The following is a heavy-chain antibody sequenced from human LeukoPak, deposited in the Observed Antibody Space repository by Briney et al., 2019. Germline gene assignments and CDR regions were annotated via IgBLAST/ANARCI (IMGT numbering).Heavy chain of an antibody. J-gene: IGHJ4*02. Sequence: PGGSLRLSCAASGFTFSSHAMSWVRQAPGKGLEWVSGISWNSGSIGYADSVKGRFTISRDNAKNSLYLQMNSLRAEDTALYYCAKDDGFSYWGQGTLVTVSS. V-gene: IGHV3-9*01. CDR2: ISWNSGSI. D-gene: IGHD3-10*01. CDR3: AKDDGFSY. CDR1: GFTFSSHA.